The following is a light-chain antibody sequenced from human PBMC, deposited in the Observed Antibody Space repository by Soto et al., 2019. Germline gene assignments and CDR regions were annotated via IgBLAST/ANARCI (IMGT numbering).Light chain of an antibody. V-gene: IGLV2-14*03. J-gene: IGLJ1*01. Sequence: QCVLTQPASVSGSPGEWITISCTGTSSDVGGYNYVSWYQHHPGKVPQLLIYDVSNRPSGVSNRFSGSKSGNTASLTISGLQAEDEADYYCYSYTSSNTYVFGTGTKVTVL. CDR2: DVS. CDR1: SSDVGGYNY. CDR3: YSYTSSNTYV.